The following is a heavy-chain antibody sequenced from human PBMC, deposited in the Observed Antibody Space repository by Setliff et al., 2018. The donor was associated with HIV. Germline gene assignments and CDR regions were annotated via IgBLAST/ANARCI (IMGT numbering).Heavy chain of an antibody. CDR1: GVSTSSASYY. CDR2: IYYSGKT. V-gene: IGHV4-39*02. J-gene: IGHJ6*03. CDR3: ARGAIQLWLRSYYYMDV. D-gene: IGHD5-18*01. Sequence: SETLSLTCTVSGVSTSSASYYWGWIRQPPGKGLEWIGNIYYSGKTYYNPSLKSRVTISVDTSKNHFSLRLSSVTAADTAMYYCARGAIQLWLRSYYYMDVWGKGTTVTVSS.